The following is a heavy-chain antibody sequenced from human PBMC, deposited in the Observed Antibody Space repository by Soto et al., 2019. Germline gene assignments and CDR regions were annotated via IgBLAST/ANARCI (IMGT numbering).Heavy chain of an antibody. V-gene: IGHV1-69*01. CDR1: GGTFTTFG. J-gene: IGHJ4*02. CDR3: ARFSPPRGYYAY. Sequence: QVQLVQSGAEVKKPGSSVKVSCTASGGTFTTFGISWVRQAPGQGLEWMGGIIPMFGTSHYAQKFQGRVTITADESPGTVYMELSSLRSEDPAVYYCARFSPPRGYYAYWGQGTLVTVSS. CDR2: IIPMFGTS. D-gene: IGHD3-22*01.